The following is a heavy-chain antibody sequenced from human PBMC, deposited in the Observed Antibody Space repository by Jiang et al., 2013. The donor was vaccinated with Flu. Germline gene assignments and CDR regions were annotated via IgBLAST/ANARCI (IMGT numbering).Heavy chain of an antibody. CDR1: GYTFTSYD. D-gene: IGHD3-3*01. V-gene: IGHV1-8*01. CDR3: ARFTGYDFWSGYYTGYYYYGMDV. Sequence: VKVSCKASGYTFTSYDINWVRQATGQGLEWMGWMNPNSGNTGYAQKFQGRVTMTRNTSISTAYMELSSLRSEDTAVYYCARFTGYDFWSGYYTGYYYYGMDVWGQGTTVTVSS. J-gene: IGHJ6*02. CDR2: MNPNSGNT.